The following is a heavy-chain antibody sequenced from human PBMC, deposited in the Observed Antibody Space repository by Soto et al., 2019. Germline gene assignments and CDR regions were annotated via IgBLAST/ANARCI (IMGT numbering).Heavy chain of an antibody. CDR1: GFTISNYW. Sequence: PGGSLRLSCVASGFTISNYWMSWVRQAPEKGLEWVANIKQDGSQKYYVDSVKGRFTISRDNAKNSLYLQMNSLRVEDTAVYYCTRGTELVSCTSTSCPGIDVWRQGTTVTVSS. D-gene: IGHD2-2*01. CDR3: TRGTELVSCTSTSCPGIDV. J-gene: IGHJ6*02. V-gene: IGHV3-7*03. CDR2: IKQDGSQK.